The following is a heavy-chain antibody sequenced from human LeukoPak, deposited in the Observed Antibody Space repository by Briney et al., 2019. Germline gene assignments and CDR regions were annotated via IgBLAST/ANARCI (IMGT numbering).Heavy chain of an antibody. J-gene: IGHJ4*02. CDR3: ARRHYDILTGYYYFDY. V-gene: IGHV3-7*01. CDR2: IKQDGSEK. CDR1: GFTFSSFS. Sequence: PGGSLRLSCAASGFTFSSFSMTWVRQAPGKGLDWVANIKQDGSEKYYVDSVKGRFNISRDNAKNSLYLQMDSLRAEDTAVYYCARRHYDILTGYYYFDYWGQGTLVTVSS. D-gene: IGHD3-9*01.